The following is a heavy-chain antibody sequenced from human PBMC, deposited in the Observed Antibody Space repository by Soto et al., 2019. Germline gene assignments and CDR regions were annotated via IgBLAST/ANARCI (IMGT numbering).Heavy chain of an antibody. CDR1: GYTFTTFA. Sequence: QVQLVQSGAEVKKPGASVKVSCETSGYTFTTFAMHWVRQAPGQSLEWLGYINAGNGNIKYAQKFQDRVTITRDTSARTVYLELISLTSEDTATYYCARLRVDIWSAAFFDHWGQGTRVTVSS. CDR3: ARLRVDIWSAAFFDH. J-gene: IGHJ4*02. V-gene: IGHV1-3*01. D-gene: IGHD3-3*01. CDR2: INAGNGNI.